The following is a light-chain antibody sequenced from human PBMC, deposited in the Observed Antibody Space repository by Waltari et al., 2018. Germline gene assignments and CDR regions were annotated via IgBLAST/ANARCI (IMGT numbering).Light chain of an antibody. CDR3: QSYDSSLSGSWV. CDR1: SSNIGAGYA. V-gene: IGLV1-40*01. J-gene: IGLJ3*02. Sequence: QSVLTQPPSVSGAPGQRVTISCTGTSSNIGAGYAVHWYQQLPGTAPHLLIYANSNRPSGVPDRFSGSKSGTSASLAITGLQAEDEADYYCQSYDSSLSGSWVFGGGTKLTVL. CDR2: ANS.